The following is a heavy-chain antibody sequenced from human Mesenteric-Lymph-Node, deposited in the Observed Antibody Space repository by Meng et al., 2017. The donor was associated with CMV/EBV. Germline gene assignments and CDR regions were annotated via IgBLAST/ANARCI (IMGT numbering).Heavy chain of an antibody. D-gene: IGHD6-19*01. CDR2: INADSGGT. J-gene: IGHJ4*02. CDR3: ARDSPGLVPLDY. Sequence: ASVKVSCKASEYTFTAYYIYWVRQAPGQGLEWMGWINADSGGTKYAQKFQGRVTMTRDTSISTDYMELHSLRSDDTAVYYCARDSPGLVPLDYWGQGTLVTVSS. CDR1: EYTFTAYY. V-gene: IGHV1-2*02.